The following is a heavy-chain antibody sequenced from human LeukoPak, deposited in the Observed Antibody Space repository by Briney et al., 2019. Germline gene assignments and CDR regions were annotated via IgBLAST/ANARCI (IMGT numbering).Heavy chain of an antibody. CDR3: ARDPYGSGSYYVP. CDR2: IYYSGNT. D-gene: IGHD3-10*01. J-gene: IGHJ5*02. V-gene: IGHV4-31*03. CDR1: GGSISSGGYY. Sequence: PSQTLSLTCTVSGGSISSGGYYWSWIRQHPGKGLEWIGYIYYSGNTYYNPSLKSRVTISVDTSKNQFSLKLSSVTAADTAVYYCARDPYGSGSYYVPWGQGTLVTVSS.